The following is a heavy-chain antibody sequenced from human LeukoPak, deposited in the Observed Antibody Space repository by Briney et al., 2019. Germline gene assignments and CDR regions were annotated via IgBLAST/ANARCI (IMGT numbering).Heavy chain of an antibody. D-gene: IGHD2-2*01. J-gene: IGHJ4*02. V-gene: IGHV3-30*02. CDR2: IRYDGSNK. CDR3: AKDRARYCSSTSCPLDY. Sequence: TGGSLRLSCAASGFTFSSYGMHWVRQAPGKGLEWVAFIRYDGSNKYYADSVKGRFTISRDNSKNTLYLQMNSLRADDTAVYYCAKDRARYCSSTSCPLDYWGQGTLVTVSS. CDR1: GFTFSSYG.